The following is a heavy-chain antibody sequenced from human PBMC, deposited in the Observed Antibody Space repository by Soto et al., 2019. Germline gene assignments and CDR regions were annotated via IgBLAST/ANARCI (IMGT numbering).Heavy chain of an antibody. CDR2: ISYDGSNK. Sequence: PGGSLRLSCAASGFTFSSYAMHWVRQAPGKGLEWVAVISYDGSNKYYADSVKGRFTISRDNSKNTLYLQMNSLRAEDTAVYYCARVFTVAVAPLDFDYWGQGTLVTVSS. V-gene: IGHV3-30-3*01. CDR3: ARVFTVAVAPLDFDY. CDR1: GFTFSSYA. J-gene: IGHJ4*02. D-gene: IGHD6-19*01.